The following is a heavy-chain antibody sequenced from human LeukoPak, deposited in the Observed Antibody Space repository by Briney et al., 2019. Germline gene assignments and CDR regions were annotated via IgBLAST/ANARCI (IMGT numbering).Heavy chain of an antibody. CDR1: GFTFSAYW. Sequence: GGSLRLSCAASGFTFSAYWMTWVRQAPGKGLEWVASIKEDGGKKYYMDSVKGRFTISRDNAQKSLYLEMNSLRVEDTAVYYCARAVTSTDGYWGQGTLVTVSS. J-gene: IGHJ4*02. CDR3: ARAVTSTDGY. CDR2: IKEDGGKK. V-gene: IGHV3-7*03.